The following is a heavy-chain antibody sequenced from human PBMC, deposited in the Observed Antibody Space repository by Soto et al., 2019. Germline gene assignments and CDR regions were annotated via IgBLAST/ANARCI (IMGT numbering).Heavy chain of an antibody. Sequence: SETLSLTCAVYGGSFSGYYWSWIRQPPGKGLEWIGEINHSGSTNYNPSLKSRVTISVDTSKNQFSLKLSSVTAADTAVYYCARAGYSSSETDYWGQGTLVTVSS. CDR3: ARAGYSSSETDY. CDR1: GGSFSGYY. CDR2: INHSGST. D-gene: IGHD6-6*01. V-gene: IGHV4-34*01. J-gene: IGHJ4*02.